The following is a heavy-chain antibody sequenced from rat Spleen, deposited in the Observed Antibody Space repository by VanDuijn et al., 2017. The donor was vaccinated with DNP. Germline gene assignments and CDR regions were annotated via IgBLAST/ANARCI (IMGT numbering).Heavy chain of an antibody. D-gene: IGHD5-1*01. J-gene: IGHJ3*01. V-gene: IGHV5-27*01. CDR1: GFTFSAYY. CDR3: ATGSNWFAY. CDR2: IGSAAYAP. Sequence: EVQLVESGGGLVQPGRSLKLSCAASGFTFSAYYMAWVRQAPAKGLEWVAYIGSAAYAPYYGDSVKGRFTISRDNAKSTLYLQMNSLRSEDMATYYCATGSNWFAYWGQGTLVTVSS.